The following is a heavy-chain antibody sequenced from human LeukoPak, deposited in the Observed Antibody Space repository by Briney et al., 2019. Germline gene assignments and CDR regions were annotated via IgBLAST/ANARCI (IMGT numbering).Heavy chain of an antibody. D-gene: IGHD6-6*01. V-gene: IGHV1-69*05. J-gene: IGHJ3*02. CDR1: GGTFSSYA. CDR2: IIPIFGTA. Sequence: SVKVSCKASGGTFSSYAISWVRQAPGQGLEWMGGIIPIFGTANYAQKFQGRVTITTDESTSTAYMELSSLRSEDTAVYYRARNRGSSNAFDIWGQGTMVTVSS. CDR3: ARNRGSSNAFDI.